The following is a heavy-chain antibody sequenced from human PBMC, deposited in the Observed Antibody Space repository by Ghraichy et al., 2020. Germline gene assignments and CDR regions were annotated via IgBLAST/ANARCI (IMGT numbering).Heavy chain of an antibody. Sequence: GGSLRLSCAASGFTFSSYAMSWVRQAPGKGLEWVSAISGSGGSTYYADSVKGRFTITRDNSKNTLYLQMNSLRAEDTAVYYCAKLTEAGGRCGYFDLWGRGTLVTVSS. CDR3: AKLTEAGGRCGYFDL. CDR2: ISGSGGST. V-gene: IGHV3-23*01. CDR1: GFTFSSYA. J-gene: IGHJ2*01. D-gene: IGHD3-10*01.